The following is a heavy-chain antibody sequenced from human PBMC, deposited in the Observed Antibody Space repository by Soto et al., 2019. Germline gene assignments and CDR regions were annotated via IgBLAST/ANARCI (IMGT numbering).Heavy chain of an antibody. D-gene: IGHD2-2*01. CDR2: ISGSGGDT. V-gene: IGHV3-23*01. CDR1: GFTFSSYA. CDR3: AKARGSSTPAPGSY. J-gene: IGHJ1*01. Sequence: GSLRLSCAASGFTFSSYAMSWVRQAPGKGLEWVSVISGSGGDTYYADSVKGRFTISRDNSKNTLSLQMNSLRAVDTAVYYCAKARGSSTPAPGSYWGQGTLVTVSS.